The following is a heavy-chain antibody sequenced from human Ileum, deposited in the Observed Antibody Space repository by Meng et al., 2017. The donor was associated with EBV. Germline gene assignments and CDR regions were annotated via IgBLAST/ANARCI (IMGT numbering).Heavy chain of an antibody. CDR1: GGSISSGGHS. J-gene: IGHJ4*02. CDR3: ARAHPVVYFFDY. D-gene: IGHD4-23*01. CDR2: IQHSGST. V-gene: IGHV4-30-2*01. Sequence: LQRPGPGSGLVKPSQTLSLTCAGSGGSISSGGHSWSWIRQPPGKGLEWIGDIQHSGSTYYNPSLRSRVTISVDRSRNQFSLKLSSVTAADTAVYYCARAHPVVYFFDYWGQGTLVTVSS.